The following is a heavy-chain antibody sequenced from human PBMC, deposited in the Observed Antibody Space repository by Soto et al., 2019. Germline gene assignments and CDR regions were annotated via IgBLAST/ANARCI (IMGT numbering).Heavy chain of an antibody. CDR1: GGSISSYY. J-gene: IGHJ4*02. D-gene: IGHD3-22*01. CDR3: ARGHYYYDSTGDY. CDR2: IYYSGST. V-gene: IGHV4-59*01. Sequence: QVQLQEPGPGLVKPSETLSLTCTVSGGSISSYYWSWIRQPPGKGLEWIGYIYYSGSTNYNPSLKSRVTISVDTSKNQFSLKLSSVTAADTAVYYCARGHYYYDSTGDYWGQGTLVTVSS.